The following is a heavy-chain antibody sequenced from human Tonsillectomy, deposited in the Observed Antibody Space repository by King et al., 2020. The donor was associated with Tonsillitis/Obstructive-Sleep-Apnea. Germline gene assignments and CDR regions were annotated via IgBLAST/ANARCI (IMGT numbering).Heavy chain of an antibody. J-gene: IGHJ1*01. CDR1: GFTFSNAW. V-gene: IGHV3-15*01. D-gene: IGHD3-3*01. CDR3: PTDYGGGFLAPPEYFQH. CDR2: IKSKTDGGTT. Sequence: VQLVESGGGLVKPGGSLRLSCAASGFTFSNAWMSWVRQAPGKGLEWVGRIKSKTDGGTTDYAAPVKGRFTISRDDSKNTLYLQMNSLKTEDTAVYYCPTDYGGGFLAPPEYFQHWGQGTLVTVSS.